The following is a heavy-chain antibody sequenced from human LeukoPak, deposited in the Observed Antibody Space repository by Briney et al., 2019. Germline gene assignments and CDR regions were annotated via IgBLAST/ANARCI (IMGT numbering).Heavy chain of an antibody. J-gene: IGHJ4*02. Sequence: GGSLRLSCAASGFTFSSYGMHWVRQAPGKGLEWVANIKQDGSEKYYVDSVKGRFTISRDNAKNSLYLQMNSLRAEDTAVYYCAREIAVAGGFYWGQGTLVTVSS. CDR3: AREIAVAGGFY. CDR2: IKQDGSEK. V-gene: IGHV3-7*03. CDR1: GFTFSSYG. D-gene: IGHD6-19*01.